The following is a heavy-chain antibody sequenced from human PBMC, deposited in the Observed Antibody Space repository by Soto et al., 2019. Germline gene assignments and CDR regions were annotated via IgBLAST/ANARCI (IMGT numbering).Heavy chain of an antibody. CDR3: ARGGLL. Sequence: QVQLQESGPGLVQPSQTLSLTCTVSGGSISSGGYYWSWIRQHPGTGLEWIGHISYSGSTYYITSLGSRVTMSVATARNLFSLIVNSVTAADTAVYYCARGGLLWGQGTLVTVSS. CDR1: GGSISSGGYY. J-gene: IGHJ4*01. V-gene: IGHV4-31*03. CDR2: ISYSGST. D-gene: IGHD3-16*01.